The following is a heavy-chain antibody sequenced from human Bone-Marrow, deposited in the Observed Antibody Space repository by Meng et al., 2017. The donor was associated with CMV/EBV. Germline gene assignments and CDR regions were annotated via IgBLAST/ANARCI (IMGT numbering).Heavy chain of an antibody. CDR3: ARATRDYYYDSSGYYYFDY. CDR2: IYYSGST. V-gene: IGHV4-59*01. Sequence: SETLSLTCTVSGGSISSYYWSWIRQPPGKGLEWIGYIYYSGSTNYNPSLKSRVTISVDTSKNQFSLKLSFVTAADTAVYYCARATRDYYYDSSGYYYFDYWGQGTLVTVSS. CDR1: GGSISSYY. J-gene: IGHJ4*02. D-gene: IGHD3-22*01.